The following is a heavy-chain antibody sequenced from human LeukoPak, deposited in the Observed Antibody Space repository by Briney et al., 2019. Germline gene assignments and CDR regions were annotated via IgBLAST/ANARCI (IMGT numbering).Heavy chain of an antibody. Sequence: SQTLSLTCTVSGGSISSGDYYWRWIRQPPGKGLEWIGYIYYSGSTYYNPSLKSRVTISVDTSKNQFSLKLSSVTAADTAVYYCARDSSSSWSAWYFDYWGQGTLVTVSS. CDR2: IYYSGST. CDR1: GGSISSGDYY. CDR3: ARDSSSSWSAWYFDY. V-gene: IGHV4-30-4*08. J-gene: IGHJ4*02. D-gene: IGHD6-13*01.